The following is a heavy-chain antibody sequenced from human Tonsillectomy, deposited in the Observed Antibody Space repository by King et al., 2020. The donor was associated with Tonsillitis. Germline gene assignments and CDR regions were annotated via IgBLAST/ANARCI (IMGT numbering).Heavy chain of an antibody. J-gene: IGHJ5*02. CDR1: GFTFADYA. D-gene: IGHD3-22*01. CDR2: ISGDDGST. CDR3: AARYYYDSSGPIRFDP. Sequence: VQLVESGGGVVQPGGSLRLSCAASGFTFADYAMHWVRQAPGKGLEWISLISGDDGSTYYADSVKGRFTISRDISKNSLYLQMNSLRTEDTALYYCAARYYYDSSGPIRFDPWGQGTLVTVSS. V-gene: IGHV3-43*02.